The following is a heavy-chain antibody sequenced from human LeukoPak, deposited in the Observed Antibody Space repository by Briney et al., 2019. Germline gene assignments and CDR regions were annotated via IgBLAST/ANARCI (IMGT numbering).Heavy chain of an antibody. CDR2: ITSSSSHI. D-gene: IGHD4-11*01. CDR1: GSTFSHYS. V-gene: IGHV3-21*01. CDR3: ARVMMGATVTTFHYYCMDV. J-gene: IGHJ6*03. Sequence: PGGSLRLSCAASGSTFSHYSIDWVRQAPGKGLERVASITSSSSHIYYADSVKGRFTISRDNAKNSLYLQMNSLRAEDTAIYYCARVMMGATVTTFHYYCMDVWGVGTTVTVSS.